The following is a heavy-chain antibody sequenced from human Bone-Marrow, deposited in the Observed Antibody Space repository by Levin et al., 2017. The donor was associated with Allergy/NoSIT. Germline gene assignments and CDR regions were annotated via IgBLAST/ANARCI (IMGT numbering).Heavy chain of an antibody. V-gene: IGHV7-4-1*02. CDR3: ARDFYYYSLTYYYYYYMDV. CDR1: GYTFTSYA. J-gene: IGHJ6*03. CDR2: INTNTGNP. Sequence: ASVKVSCKASGYTFTSYAMNWVRQAPGQGLEWMGWINTNTGNPTYAQGFTGRFVFSLDTSVSTAYLQISSLKAEDTAVYYCARDFYYYSLTYYYYYYMDVWGKGTTVTVSS. D-gene: IGHD3-10*01.